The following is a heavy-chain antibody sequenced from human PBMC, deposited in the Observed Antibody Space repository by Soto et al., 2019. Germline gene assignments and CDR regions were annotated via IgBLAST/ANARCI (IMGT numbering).Heavy chain of an antibody. CDR3: ARLVTPYYYDSSGYYLDY. D-gene: IGHD3-22*01. Sequence: LGESLKISCKGSGYSFTSYWIGWVRQMPGKGLEWMGIIYPGDSDTRYSPSVQGQVTISADKSISTAYLQWSGLKASDTAMYYCARLVTPYYYDSSGYYLDYWGRGTLVTVSS. CDR2: IYPGDSDT. V-gene: IGHV5-51*01. CDR1: GYSFTSYW. J-gene: IGHJ4*02.